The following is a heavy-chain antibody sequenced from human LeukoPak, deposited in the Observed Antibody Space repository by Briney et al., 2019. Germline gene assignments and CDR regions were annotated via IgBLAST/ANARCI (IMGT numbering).Heavy chain of an antibody. CDR2: INPNSGGT. CDR3: ARDTGAGELGY. V-gene: IGHV1-2*02. J-gene: IGHJ4*02. Sequence: ASVKVSCKASGYTFTGPYMHWVRQSPGQGLEWMGWINPNSGGTNYAQKFQGRVTMTRDTSINTAYMELSRLRSDDTAVYYCARDTGAGELGYWGQGTLVTVSS. CDR1: GYTFTGPY. D-gene: IGHD1-14*01.